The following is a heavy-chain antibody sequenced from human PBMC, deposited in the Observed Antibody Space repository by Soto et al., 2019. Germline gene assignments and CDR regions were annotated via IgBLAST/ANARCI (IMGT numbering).Heavy chain of an antibody. J-gene: IGHJ3*02. Sequence: SETLSLTCAVSGGSISSSSWWSWVRQPPGKGLEWIGEIYHSGSTNYNPSLKSRVTISVDKSKNQFSLKLSSVTAADTAVYYCARGSGVAVAGTGIDAFDIWGQGTMVTV. CDR3: ARGSGVAVAGTGIDAFDI. D-gene: IGHD6-19*01. CDR2: IYHSGST. CDR1: GGSISSSSW. V-gene: IGHV4-4*02.